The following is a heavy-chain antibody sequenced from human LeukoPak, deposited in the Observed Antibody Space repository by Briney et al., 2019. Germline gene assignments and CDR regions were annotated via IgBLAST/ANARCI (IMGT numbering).Heavy chain of an antibody. Sequence: PGRSLRLYCAASGFTFSTYTLHWVRQAPGKGLEWVAVISYDGSNKYYADSVKGRFTISRDNSKNTLYLQMNSLRAEDTAVYYCARDNIKDYWGQGTLVTVSS. CDR2: ISYDGSNK. V-gene: IGHV3-30-3*01. J-gene: IGHJ4*02. D-gene: IGHD1-14*01. CDR1: GFTFSTYT. CDR3: ARDNIKDY.